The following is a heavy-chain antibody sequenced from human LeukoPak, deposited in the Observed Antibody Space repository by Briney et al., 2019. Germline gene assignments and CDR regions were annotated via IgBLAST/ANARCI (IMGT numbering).Heavy chain of an antibody. V-gene: IGHV3-23*01. J-gene: IGHJ4*02. Sequence: GGSLRLSCAASGFTFSSYAMSWVRQAPGRGLEWVSAISGSGGSTYYADSVKGRFTISRDNSKNTLYLQMNSLRAGDTAVYYCAKGSYNWNYHYWGQGTLVTVSS. CDR3: AKGSYNWNYHY. CDR1: GFTFSSYA. D-gene: IGHD1-7*01. CDR2: ISGSGGST.